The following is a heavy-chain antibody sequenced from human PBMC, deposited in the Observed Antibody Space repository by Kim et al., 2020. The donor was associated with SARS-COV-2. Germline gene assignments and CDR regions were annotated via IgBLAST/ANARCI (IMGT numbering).Heavy chain of an antibody. CDR1: GYTFTSYY. V-gene: IGHV1-46*01. D-gene: IGHD3-10*01. CDR2: INPSGGST. J-gene: IGHJ5*02. Sequence: ASVKVSCKASGYTFTSYYMHWVRQAPGQGLEWMGIINPSGGSTSYAQKFQGRVTMTRDTSTSTVYMELSSLRSEDTAVYYCARGVWFGELLVGLWFDPWGQGTLVTVSS. CDR3: ARGVWFGELLVGLWFDP.